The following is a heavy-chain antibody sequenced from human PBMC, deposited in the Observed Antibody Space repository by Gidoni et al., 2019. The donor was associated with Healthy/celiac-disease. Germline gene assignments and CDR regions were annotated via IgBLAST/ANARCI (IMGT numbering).Heavy chain of an antibody. CDR3: AKLPTRGASGAFDI. Sequence: TASGFSFSSYAMSWVRQAPGKGLEWVSAISGSGGSTYYADSVKGRFTISRDNSKNTLYLQMNSLRAEDTAVYYCAKLPTRGASGAFDIWGQGTMVTVSS. D-gene: IGHD1-26*01. J-gene: IGHJ3*02. CDR1: GFSFSSYA. V-gene: IGHV3-23*01. CDR2: ISGSGGST.